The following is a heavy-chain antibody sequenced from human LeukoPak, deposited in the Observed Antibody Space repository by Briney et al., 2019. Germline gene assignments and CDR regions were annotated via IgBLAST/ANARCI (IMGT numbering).Heavy chain of an antibody. CDR1: GASMSSDDYY. J-gene: IGHJ5*02. CDR3: TGVYSSLWYKWFDP. Sequence: PSETLSLTCTVSGASMSSDDYYWTWIRQPAGGGLGWIAGIFTSGFTDYNPSLRSRVTISLDTSKNQFSLDLSSVTAADTAVYFCTGVYSSLWYKWFDPWGQGTLVTVSS. V-gene: IGHV4-61*02. D-gene: IGHD4-11*01. CDR2: IFTSGFT.